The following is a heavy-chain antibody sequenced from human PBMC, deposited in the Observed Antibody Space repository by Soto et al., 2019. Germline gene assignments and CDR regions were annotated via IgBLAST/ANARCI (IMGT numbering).Heavy chain of an antibody. CDR1: GGSISRGDSY. CDR2: IYYSGNT. J-gene: IGHJ2*01. V-gene: IGHV4-30-4*01. CDR3: ARGVVVVTATRSTWYFDL. Sequence: QVQLQESGPGLVKPSQTLSLTCTVSGGSISRGDSYWSWIRQPPGKGLEWIGYIYYSGNTYYNPSLKSRVTISVDTSMTQFSLQLSSVTAADTAVYFCARGVVVVTATRSTWYFDLWGRGTLVTVSS. D-gene: IGHD2-21*02.